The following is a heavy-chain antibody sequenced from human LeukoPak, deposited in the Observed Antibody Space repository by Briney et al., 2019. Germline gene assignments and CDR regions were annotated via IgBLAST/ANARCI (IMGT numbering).Heavy chain of an antibody. Sequence: GGSLRLSCAASGFTVSSNYMNWVRQAPGKGLEWVSVIYSGGSTYYADSVKGRFTISRDNSKNTLYLQMNSLRAEDTAVYYCARDGYNYYMDVWGKGTTVTISS. CDR1: GFTVSSNY. D-gene: IGHD3-22*01. CDR2: IYSGGST. V-gene: IGHV3-53*01. J-gene: IGHJ6*03. CDR3: ARDGYNYYMDV.